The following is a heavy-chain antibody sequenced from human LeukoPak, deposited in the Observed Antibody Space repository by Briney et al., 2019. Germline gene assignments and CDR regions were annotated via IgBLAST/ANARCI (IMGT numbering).Heavy chain of an antibody. V-gene: IGHV1-2*02. CDR2: VNLDSGDT. CDR3: ATVGIAAAGPYYSYYYMDV. J-gene: IGHJ6*03. Sequence: ASVKVSCKASGYTFTSYGISWVRQAPGQGLEWMGWVNLDSGDTDYARQFRGRVTVTRDTSISTVYLELTWLTSDDTAVYYCATVGIAAAGPYYSYYYMDVWGKGTTVTVSS. D-gene: IGHD6-13*01. CDR1: GYTFTSYG.